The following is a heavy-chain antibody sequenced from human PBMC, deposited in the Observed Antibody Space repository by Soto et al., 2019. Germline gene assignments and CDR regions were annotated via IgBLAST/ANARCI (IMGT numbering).Heavy chain of an antibody. D-gene: IGHD3-22*01. V-gene: IGHV1-18*01. CDR2: ISAYNGNT. CDR1: GYTFTSYG. J-gene: IGHJ6*02. CDR3: ARASWYYYDSSGYRSYGMDV. Sequence: ASVKVSCKASGYTFTSYGISWVRQAPGQGLEWMGWISAYNGNTNYAQKLQGRVTMTTDTSTSTAYMELRSLRSDDTAVYYCARASWYYYDSSGYRSYGMDVWGQGTTVTVSS.